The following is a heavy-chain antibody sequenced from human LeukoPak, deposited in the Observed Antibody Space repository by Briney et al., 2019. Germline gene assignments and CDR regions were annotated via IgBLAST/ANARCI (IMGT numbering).Heavy chain of an antibody. Sequence: GGSLRLSCAASGFTFSNYEMNWVRQAPGKGLEWVSSISSSSSYIYYADSVKGRFTISRDNAENSLYLQMNSLRAEDTAVYYCARVDLYYGSGSYYPPDYWGQGTLVTVSS. J-gene: IGHJ4*02. CDR3: ARVDLYYGSGSYYPPDY. V-gene: IGHV3-21*01. D-gene: IGHD3-10*01. CDR1: GFTFSNYE. CDR2: ISSSSSYI.